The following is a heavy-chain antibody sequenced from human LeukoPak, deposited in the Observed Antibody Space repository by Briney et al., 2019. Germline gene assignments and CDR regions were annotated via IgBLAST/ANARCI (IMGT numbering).Heavy chain of an antibody. CDR2: ITPIFGTA. D-gene: IGHD3-22*01. V-gene: IGHV1-69*01. CDR1: GGTISSYA. Sequence: ASVKVSCKASGGTISSYAISWVRQAPGQGLEWMGGITPIFGTANYAQKFQGRVTITADESTSTAYMELSSLRSEDTAVYYCATNYPYYYDSSGYSHTPYFDYWGQGTLVTVSS. CDR3: ATNYPYYYDSSGYSHTPYFDY. J-gene: IGHJ4*02.